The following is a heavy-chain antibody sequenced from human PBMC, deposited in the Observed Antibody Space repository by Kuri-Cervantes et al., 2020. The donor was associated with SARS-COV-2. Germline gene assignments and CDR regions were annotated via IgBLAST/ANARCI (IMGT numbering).Heavy chain of an antibody. V-gene: IGHV4-30-4*01. CDR3: ARDSARITIFGVVTRYGMDV. Sequence: SCTVSGGSISSGDYYWSWIRQPPGKGLEWVGYIYYSGSTYYNPSLKSRVTISVDTSKNQFSLKLSSVTAADTAVYYCARDSARITIFGVVTRYGMDVWGQGTTVT. D-gene: IGHD3-3*01. CDR1: GGSISSGDYY. CDR2: IYYSGST. J-gene: IGHJ6*02.